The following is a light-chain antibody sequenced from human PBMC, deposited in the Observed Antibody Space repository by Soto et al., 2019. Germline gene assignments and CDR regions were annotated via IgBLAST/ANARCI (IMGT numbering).Light chain of an antibody. J-gene: IGKJ5*01. Sequence: EIVMTQSPATLSVSPGERATLSCRASQSVSSNLAWYQQKPGKAPRLLIYGASTRPTGIPARFSGSGSGTEFTLTISSLQSEDFAVYYCQQYNNWPITFGQGTRLEIK. V-gene: IGKV3-15*01. CDR3: QQYNNWPIT. CDR1: QSVSSN. CDR2: GAS.